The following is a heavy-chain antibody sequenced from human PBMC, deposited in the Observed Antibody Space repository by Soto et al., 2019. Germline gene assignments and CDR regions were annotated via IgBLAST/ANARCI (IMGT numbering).Heavy chain of an antibody. CDR1: GYTFTGYY. CDR2: INPNSGGT. J-gene: IGHJ6*02. V-gene: IGHV1-2*02. CDR3: ARDPEYCGGDCYSFYYYYYGMDV. D-gene: IGHD2-21*02. Sequence: ASVKVSCKASGYTFTGYYMHWVRQAPGQGLEWMGWINPNSGGTNYAQKFQGRVTMTRDTSISTAYMGLSRLRSDDTAVYYCARDPEYCGGDCYSFYYYYYGMDVWGQGTTVTVSS.